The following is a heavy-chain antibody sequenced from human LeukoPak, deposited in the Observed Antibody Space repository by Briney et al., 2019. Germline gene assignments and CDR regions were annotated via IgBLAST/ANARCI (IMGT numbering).Heavy chain of an antibody. CDR3: ARDSVSYSGSHPGDY. V-gene: IGHV1-18*01. Sequence: ASVKVSCKASGYTFTSYGISWVRQAPGQGLEWMGWISAYNGNTNYAQKLQGRVTMTTDTSTSTAYMELRSLRSDDTAVYYCARDSVSYSGSHPGDYWGQGTLVTVSS. CDR1: GYTFTSYG. CDR2: ISAYNGNT. D-gene: IGHD1-26*01. J-gene: IGHJ4*02.